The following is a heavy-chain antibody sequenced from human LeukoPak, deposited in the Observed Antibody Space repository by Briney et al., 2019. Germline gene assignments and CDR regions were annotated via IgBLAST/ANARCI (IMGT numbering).Heavy chain of an antibody. D-gene: IGHD1-26*01. CDR1: GGSIGSSSYY. CDR3: ARLIRATDYFDN. V-gene: IGHV4-39*01. Sequence: PSETLSLTCTVSGGSIGSSSYYWGWIRPPQGKGLEWIGSFYYSESTYYNPSLISRDTISVDTSNNQFSLKVNSVTAADTAVYYCARLIRATDYFDNWGQGTLVTVSS. CDR2: FYYSEST. J-gene: IGHJ4*02.